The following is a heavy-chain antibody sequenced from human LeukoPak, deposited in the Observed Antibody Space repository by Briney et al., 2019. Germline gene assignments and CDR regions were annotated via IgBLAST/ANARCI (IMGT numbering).Heavy chain of an antibody. J-gene: IGHJ3*02. CDR2: IYYSGST. CDR3: ARGRFDI. CDR1: GGSISSSSYY. Sequence: SGTLSLTCAVSGGSISSSSYYWGWIRQPPGKGLEWIGSIYYSGSTYYNPSLKSRVTISVDTSKNQFSLKLSSVTAADTAVYYCARGRFDIWGQGTMVTVSS. V-gene: IGHV4-39*07.